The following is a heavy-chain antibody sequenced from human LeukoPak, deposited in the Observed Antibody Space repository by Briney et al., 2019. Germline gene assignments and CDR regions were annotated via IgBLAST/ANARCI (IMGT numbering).Heavy chain of an antibody. CDR2: INPDGNKK. J-gene: IGHJ4*02. CDR3: ARGLPATLLDY. Sequence: GGSLRLSCAVSGLTFSSSWMDWVRQAPGKGLEWVASINPDGNKKYSADSVKGRFTISRDNAENSLYLQMNSLRVEDTAVYYCARGLPATLLDYWGQGTLVTVSS. V-gene: IGHV3-7*03. D-gene: IGHD2-2*01. CDR1: GLTFSSSW.